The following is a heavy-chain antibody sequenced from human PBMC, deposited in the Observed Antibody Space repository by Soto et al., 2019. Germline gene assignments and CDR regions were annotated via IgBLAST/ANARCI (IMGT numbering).Heavy chain of an antibody. CDR2: ISGSGGST. V-gene: IGHV3-23*01. J-gene: IGHJ4*02. Sequence: GGSLRLSCAASEFTFSSSGMTWVRQAPGKGLEWVSSISGSGGSTYYADSVKGRFTISRDDSKNTLYLQMNSLRAEDTAVYYCAKGWKSGGFEYWGQGILVTVSS. CDR1: EFTFSSSG. CDR3: AKGWKSGGFEY. D-gene: IGHD3-10*01.